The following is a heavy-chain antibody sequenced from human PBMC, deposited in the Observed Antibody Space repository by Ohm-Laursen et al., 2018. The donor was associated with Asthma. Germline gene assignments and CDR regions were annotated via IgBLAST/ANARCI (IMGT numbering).Heavy chain of an antibody. D-gene: IGHD3-10*01. V-gene: IGHV4-31*03. Sequence: TLSLTCSISGGSITSGPYYWSWIRQHPGKGLEWIGYIYYSGSTYYNPSLKSRVTISVDTSKNQFSLKLSSVTAADTAVYYCARAPTGSYYPFDYWGQGTLVTVFS. CDR3: ARAPTGSYYPFDY. CDR2: IYYSGST. CDR1: GGSITSGPYY. J-gene: IGHJ4*02.